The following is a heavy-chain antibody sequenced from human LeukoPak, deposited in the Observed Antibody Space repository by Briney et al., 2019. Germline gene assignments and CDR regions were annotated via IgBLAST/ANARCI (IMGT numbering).Heavy chain of an antibody. D-gene: IGHD1-26*01. CDR1: GYTFTGYY. J-gene: IGHJ4*02. Sequence: ASVKVSCKASGYTFTGYYMHWVRQAPGQGLEWMGWINPNSGGTNYAQKFQGRVTMTRDTSISTAYMELSRLRSDDTAVYYCARDFQSVQVVGASGEDYWGQGTLVTVSS. V-gene: IGHV1-2*02. CDR3: ARDFQSVQVVGASGEDY. CDR2: INPNSGGT.